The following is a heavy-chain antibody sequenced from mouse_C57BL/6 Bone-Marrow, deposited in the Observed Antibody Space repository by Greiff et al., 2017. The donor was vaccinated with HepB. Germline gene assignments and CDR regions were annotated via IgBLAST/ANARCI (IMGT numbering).Heavy chain of an antibody. Sequence: QVQLQQSGPELVKPGASVKISCKASGYAFSSSWMNWVKQRPGKGLEWIGRIYPGDGDTNYNGKFKGKATLTADKSSSTAYMQLSSLTSEDSAVYSCAKRGYYGSGLPYAMDYWGQGTSVTVSS. J-gene: IGHJ4*01. CDR1: GYAFSSSW. CDR3: AKRGYYGSGLPYAMDY. CDR2: IYPGDGDT. D-gene: IGHD1-1*01. V-gene: IGHV1-82*01.